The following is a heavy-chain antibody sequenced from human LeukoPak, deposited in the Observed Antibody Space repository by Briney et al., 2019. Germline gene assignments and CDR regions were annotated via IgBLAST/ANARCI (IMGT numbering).Heavy chain of an antibody. D-gene: IGHD4-17*01. CDR2: ISYDGSTK. CDR3: ARGVAVDYGMDVWGYGMDV. CDR1: GFTFRGYV. V-gene: IGHV3-30*04. J-gene: IGHJ6*02. Sequence: GRSLRLSCAASGFTFRGYVMHWVRQAPGKGLEWVAIISYDGSTKYYADSVKGQFTISRDNSKNTLYLQMNSLRAEDTAMYYCARGVAVDYGMDVWGYGMDVWGQGTTVTVSS.